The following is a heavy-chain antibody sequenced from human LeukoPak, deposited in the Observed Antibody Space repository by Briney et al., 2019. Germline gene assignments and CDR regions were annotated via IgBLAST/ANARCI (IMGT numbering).Heavy chain of an antibody. Sequence: GGSLRLSCAASGFTFSSYEMNWVRQAPGKGLEWVSSISSSSSYIYYADSVKGRFTISRDNAKNSLYLQMNSLRAEDTAVYYCARVPVGATTDYFDYWGQGTLVTVSP. D-gene: IGHD1-26*01. CDR2: ISSSSSYI. CDR3: ARVPVGATTDYFDY. CDR1: GFTFSSYE. J-gene: IGHJ4*02. V-gene: IGHV3-21*01.